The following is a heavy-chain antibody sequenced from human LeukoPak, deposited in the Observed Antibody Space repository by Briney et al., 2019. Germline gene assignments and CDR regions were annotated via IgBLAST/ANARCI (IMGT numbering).Heavy chain of an antibody. CDR1: GFTFSSYA. CDR3: ARGEDYYDSSGPNY. V-gene: IGHV3-30-3*01. CDR2: ISYDGSNK. Sequence: GRSLRLSCAASGFTFSSYAMHWVRQAPRKGLEWVAVISYDGSNKYYADSVKGRFTISRDNSKNTLYLQMNSLRAEDTAVYYCARGEDYYDSSGPNYWGQGTLVTVSS. D-gene: IGHD3-22*01. J-gene: IGHJ4*02.